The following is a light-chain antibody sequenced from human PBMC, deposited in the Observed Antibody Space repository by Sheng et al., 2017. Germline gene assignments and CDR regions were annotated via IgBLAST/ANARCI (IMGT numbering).Light chain of an antibody. J-gene: IGLJ2*01. CDR2: DDS. CDR3: QVWDSVSDLVV. V-gene: IGLV3-21*02. CDR1: NIGSRN. Sequence: SYVLTQPPSVSVAPGQTARIACGGNNIGSRNVHWYQQKPGQAPVLVVYDDSDRPSGIPERFSGSNSGNTATLTIRRVEAGDEADYYCQVWDSVSDLVVFGGGAKLT.